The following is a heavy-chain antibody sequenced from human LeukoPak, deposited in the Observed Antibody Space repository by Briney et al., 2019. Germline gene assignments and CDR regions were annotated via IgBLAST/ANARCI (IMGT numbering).Heavy chain of an antibody. CDR2: IYYSGST. V-gene: IGHV4-59*01. J-gene: IGHJ3*02. CDR1: GGSISSYY. CDR3: ARGPLYYDFWSGAFDI. Sequence: SETLSLTCTVSGGSISSYYWSWIRQPPGKGLEWIGYIYYSGSTNYNPSLKSRVTISVDTSKNQFSLKLSSVTAADTAVYYCARGPLYYDFWSGAFDIWGQGTMVTVSS. D-gene: IGHD3-3*01.